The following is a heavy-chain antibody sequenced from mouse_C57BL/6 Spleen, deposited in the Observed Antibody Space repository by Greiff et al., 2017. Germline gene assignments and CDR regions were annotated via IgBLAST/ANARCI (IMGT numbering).Heavy chain of an antibody. CDR3: VPSHYYGSSFGVV. CDR1: GYTFTSYW. Sequence: VKLQQPGAELVKPGASVKMSCKASGYTFTSYWITWVKQRPGQGLEWIGDIYPGSGSTNYNEKFKSKATLTVDTSSSTAYMQLSSLTSEDSAVYYCVPSHYYGSSFGVVWGTGTTVTVSS. J-gene: IGHJ1*03. V-gene: IGHV1-55*01. D-gene: IGHD1-1*01. CDR2: IYPGSGST.